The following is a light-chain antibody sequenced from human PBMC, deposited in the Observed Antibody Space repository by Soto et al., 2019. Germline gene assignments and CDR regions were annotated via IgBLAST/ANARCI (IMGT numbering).Light chain of an antibody. V-gene: IGLV1-40*01. J-gene: IGLJ3*02. CDR2: GNR. CDR3: AAWDDSLSAWV. Sequence: QSVLTQPPSVSGAPGQRVTISCTGNNSNLGAGYDVHWYQQLPGAAPKLVIFGNRNRPSGVPERFSGSKSGTSASLAITGLRSEDEADYYCAAWDDSLSAWVFGGGTKVTVL. CDR1: NSNLGAGYD.